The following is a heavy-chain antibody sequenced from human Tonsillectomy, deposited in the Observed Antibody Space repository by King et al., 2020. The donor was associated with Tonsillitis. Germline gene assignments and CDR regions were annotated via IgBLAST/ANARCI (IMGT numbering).Heavy chain of an antibody. J-gene: IGHJ4*02. Sequence: VQLVESGGGLVQPGGSLRLSCAASGFTFNNYWMSWVRQASGKGLEWVANIRQDGSDQYYVDSVKGRFTISRDNAKNSLYLQMNSLRAEDTAVYYCVSFLSGYFDYWGQGTLVTVSS. V-gene: IGHV3-7*01. CDR2: IRQDGSDQ. D-gene: IGHD3-3*01. CDR1: GFTFNNYW. CDR3: VSFLSGYFDY.